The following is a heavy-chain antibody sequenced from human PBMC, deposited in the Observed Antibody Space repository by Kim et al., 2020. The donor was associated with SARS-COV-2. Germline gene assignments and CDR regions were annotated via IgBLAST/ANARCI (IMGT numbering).Heavy chain of an antibody. CDR3: ASASRGGYYYGMDV. V-gene: IGHV3-30*01. J-gene: IGHJ6*02. Sequence: ADSVKRRFTITRENSKNTLYLQMNSLRAEDTAGYYCASASRGGYYYGMDVWGQGTTVTVSS. D-gene: IGHD3-10*01.